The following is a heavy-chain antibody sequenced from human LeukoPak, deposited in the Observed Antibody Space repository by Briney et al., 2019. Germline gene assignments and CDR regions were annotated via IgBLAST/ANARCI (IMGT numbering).Heavy chain of an antibody. CDR1: GGSFSGYY. V-gene: IGHV4-34*01. J-gene: IGHJ3*02. Sequence: SETLSLTCAVYGGSFSGYYWSWIRQPPGKGLEWIGEINHSGSTNYNPSLKSRVTISVVTSKNQFSLKLSSVTAADTAVYYCARATVVTPCAFDTWGQGTIVTVSS. D-gene: IGHD4-23*01. CDR3: ARATVVTPCAFDT. CDR2: INHSGST.